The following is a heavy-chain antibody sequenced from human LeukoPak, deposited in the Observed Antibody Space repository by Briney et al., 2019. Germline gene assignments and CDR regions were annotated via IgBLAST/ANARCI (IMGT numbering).Heavy chain of an antibody. D-gene: IGHD6-13*01. Sequence: SETLSLTCTVSGGSISSYYWSWIRQPPGKGLEWIGYIYYSGSTNYNPSLKSRVTISVDTSKNQCSLKLSSVTAADTAVYYCARGGRYSSSWYVYFDYWGQGTLVTVSS. CDR3: ARGGRYSSSWYVYFDY. V-gene: IGHV4-59*01. CDR1: GGSISSYY. CDR2: IYYSGST. J-gene: IGHJ4*02.